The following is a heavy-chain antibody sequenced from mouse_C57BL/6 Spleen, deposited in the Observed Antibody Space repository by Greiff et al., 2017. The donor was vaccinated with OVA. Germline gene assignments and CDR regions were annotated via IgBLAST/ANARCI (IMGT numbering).Heavy chain of an antibody. J-gene: IGHJ2*01. CDR1: GYTFTSYW. Sequence: VQLQQPGAELVKPGASVKMSCKASGYTFTSYWITWVKQRPGQGLEWIGDIYPGSGSTNYNEKFKSKATLTVDTSSSTAYMQLSSLTSEDSAVYYGARRSAYYDYDLDYWGQGTTLTVSS. CDR3: ARRSAYYDYDLDY. V-gene: IGHV1-55*01. CDR2: IYPGSGST. D-gene: IGHD2-4*01.